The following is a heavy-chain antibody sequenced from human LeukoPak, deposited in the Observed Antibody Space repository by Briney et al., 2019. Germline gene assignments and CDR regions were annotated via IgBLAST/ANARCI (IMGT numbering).Heavy chain of an antibody. Sequence: SETLSLTCTVSGDSISIYYWNWIRQPPGKGLEWIGHIYDSGTTHYNPSLKSRVTISVDTSKNQFSLKLSSVTAADTAVYYCARGRGSTIVWGQGTLVTVSS. CDR1: GDSISIYY. D-gene: IGHD6-13*01. CDR3: ARGRGSTIV. J-gene: IGHJ4*02. V-gene: IGHV4-59*12. CDR2: IYDSGTT.